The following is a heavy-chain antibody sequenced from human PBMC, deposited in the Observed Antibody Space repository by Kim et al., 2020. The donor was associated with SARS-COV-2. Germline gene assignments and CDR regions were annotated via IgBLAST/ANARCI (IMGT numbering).Heavy chain of an antibody. J-gene: IGHJ4*02. CDR2: ISSGGSNI. CDR1: GFTFSSYE. D-gene: IGHD4-4*01. Sequence: GGSLRLSCAASGFTFSSYEMNWVRQAPGKGLEWVAYISSGGSNIYYADSVKGRFTISRDNSKNSLYLQMNSLRAEDTAVYYCARDMRAATVNSGFDYWGQGTLVTVSS. CDR3: ARDMRAATVNSGFDY. V-gene: IGHV3-48*03.